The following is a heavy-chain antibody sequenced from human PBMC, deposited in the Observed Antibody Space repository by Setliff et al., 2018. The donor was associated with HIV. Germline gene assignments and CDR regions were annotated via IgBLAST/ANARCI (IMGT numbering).Heavy chain of an antibody. Sequence: GGSLRLSCVASGFSFKDCAMHWVRLAPGKDLEWVSGIRWDIGTKQYAASVRGRFTISRDNAKNSLYLEMNSLRPEDSAFYYCVKGKRSDSTSGWGYYLDAWGKGTTVTVSS. CDR2: IRWDIGTK. CDR1: GFSFKDCA. V-gene: IGHV3-9*01. CDR3: VKGKRSDSTSGWGYYLDA. D-gene: IGHD6-19*01. J-gene: IGHJ6*03.